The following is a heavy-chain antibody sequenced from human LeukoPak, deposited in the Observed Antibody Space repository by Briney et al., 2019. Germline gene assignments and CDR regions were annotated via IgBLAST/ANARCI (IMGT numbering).Heavy chain of an antibody. Sequence: GGSLRLSCAASGFTFSSYWMSWVRQAPGKGLEWVANIKQDGSEKYYVDSVKGRFTISRDNAKNSLYLQMNSLRAEDTAVYYCARLLYYDSSGYRYPAYYFDYWGQGTLVTVSS. V-gene: IGHV3-7*01. CDR2: IKQDGSEK. CDR3: ARLLYYDSSGYRYPAYYFDY. D-gene: IGHD3-22*01. J-gene: IGHJ4*02. CDR1: GFTFSSYW.